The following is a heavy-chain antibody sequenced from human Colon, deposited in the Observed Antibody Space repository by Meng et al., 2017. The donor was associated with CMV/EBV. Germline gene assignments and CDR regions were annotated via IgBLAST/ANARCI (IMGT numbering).Heavy chain of an antibody. CDR1: GFTFDDYT. D-gene: IGHD4-23*01. CDR2: ISGSGGRT. Sequence: SCAASGFTFDDYTMHWVRQAPGKGLEWVSAISGSGGRTYYADSVKGRFTISRDNSKNTLYVQMNSLRAEDTALYYCAKGSYSDYGGDYFDSWGQGTLVTVSS. CDR3: AKGSYSDYGGDYFDS. J-gene: IGHJ4*02. V-gene: IGHV3-23*01.